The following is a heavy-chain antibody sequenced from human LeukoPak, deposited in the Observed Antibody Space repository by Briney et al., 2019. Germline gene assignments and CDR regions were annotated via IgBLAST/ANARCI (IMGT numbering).Heavy chain of an antibody. CDR2: MYYSGSP. CDR3: ARVADTSGYYYGLEYYFDY. V-gene: IGHV4-59*01. Sequence: SETLSLTCTVSGDSMTLYYWSWIRQSPGKGLEWIGNMYYSGSPDYNPSLKSRVTISVDTSKNQFSLKLSSVTAADTAVYYCARVADTSGYYYGLEYYFDYWGQGTLVTVSS. J-gene: IGHJ4*02. D-gene: IGHD3-22*01. CDR1: GDSMTLYY.